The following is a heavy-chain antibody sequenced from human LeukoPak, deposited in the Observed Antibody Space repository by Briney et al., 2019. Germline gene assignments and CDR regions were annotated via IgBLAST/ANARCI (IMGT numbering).Heavy chain of an antibody. CDR3: ATPATVVTPPYFDY. V-gene: IGHV1-18*01. CDR2: ISANNGNT. Sequence: ASVKVSCKASGYTFTSYGISWVRQAPGQGLEWMGWISANNGNTIYAQKFQGRVTMTEDTSTDTAYMGLSSLRSEDTAVYYCATPATVVTPPYFDYWGQGTLVTVSS. CDR1: GYTFTSYG. J-gene: IGHJ4*02. D-gene: IGHD4-23*01.